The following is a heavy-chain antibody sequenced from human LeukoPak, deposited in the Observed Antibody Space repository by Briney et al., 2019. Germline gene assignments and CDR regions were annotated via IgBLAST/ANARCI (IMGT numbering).Heavy chain of an antibody. CDR3: ARQPGSSAFDI. V-gene: IGHV4-39*01. Sequence: GSLRLSCAASGFTFSSYAMSWVRQAPGKGLEWIGSIYYSGSTYYNPSLKSRVTISVDTSKNQFSLKLSSVTAADTAVYYCARQPGSSAFDIWGQGTMVTVSS. J-gene: IGHJ3*02. CDR2: IYYSGST. D-gene: IGHD3-10*01. CDR1: GFTFSSYA.